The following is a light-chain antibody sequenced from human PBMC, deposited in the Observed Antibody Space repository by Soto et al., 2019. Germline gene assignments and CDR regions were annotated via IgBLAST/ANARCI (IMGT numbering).Light chain of an antibody. CDR3: QQSYNSPHT. CDR1: ETIITC. V-gene: IGKV1-39*01. J-gene: IGKJ4*01. CDR2: AAS. Sequence: DIQMTQSPSSLSASVVDGVTITLRASETIITCWIWYQQKPGKPSRLLIYAASSLQSGVPPRFSGSGSGTDFTLTISSLQPEDFATYSCQQSYNSPHTFGGGTKVDIK.